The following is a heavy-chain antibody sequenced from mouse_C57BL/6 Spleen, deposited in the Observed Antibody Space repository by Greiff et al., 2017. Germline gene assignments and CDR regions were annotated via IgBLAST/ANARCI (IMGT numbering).Heavy chain of an antibody. J-gene: IGHJ3*01. CDR1: GFTFSSYG. CDR3: ARHPYEYDVRFAY. D-gene: IGHD2-4*01. V-gene: IGHV5-6*01. CDR2: ISSGGSYT. Sequence: EVKLVESGGDLVKPGGSLKLSCAASGFTFSSYGMSWVRQTPDKRLEWVATISSGGSYTYYPDSVKGRFTISRDNAKNTLYLQMSSLKSEDTAMYYCARHPYEYDVRFAYWGQGTLVTVSA.